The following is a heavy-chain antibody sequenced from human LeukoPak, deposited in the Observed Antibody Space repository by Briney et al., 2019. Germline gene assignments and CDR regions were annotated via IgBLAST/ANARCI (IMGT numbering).Heavy chain of an antibody. CDR2: IKSKTDGETT. Sequence: GALGLSCVDSGFTFTNAWMSWVRQAPGKGLEWIGRIKSKTDGETTNYAEPVRGRFTISRDDSKSAVYLQMNSLKIEDTAVYYCTTDLGTYYHGSQRLIPIDYWGQGTLVTVSS. J-gene: IGHJ4*02. CDR3: TTDLGTYYHGSQRLIPIDY. D-gene: IGHD3-10*01. CDR1: GFTFTNAW. V-gene: IGHV3-15*01.